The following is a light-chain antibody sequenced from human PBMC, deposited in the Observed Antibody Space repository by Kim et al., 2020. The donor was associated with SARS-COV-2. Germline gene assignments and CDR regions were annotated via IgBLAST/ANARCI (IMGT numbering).Light chain of an antibody. CDR2: VNSDGSH. V-gene: IGLV4-69*01. CDR1: SGHRYYA. CDR3: QTGRV. Sequence: SLGASVKLTCPRNSGHRYYAIAWHQQQAEKGPRYLMQVNSDGSHTKGDGIPDRFSGSSSGAERYLTISSLQSEDEADYYWQTGRVFGGGTQLIVL. J-gene: IGLJ3*02.